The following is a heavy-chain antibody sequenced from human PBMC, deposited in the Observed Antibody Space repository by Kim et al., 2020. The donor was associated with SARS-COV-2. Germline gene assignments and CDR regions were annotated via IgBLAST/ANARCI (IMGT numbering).Heavy chain of an antibody. CDR3: ARGGNRYNWNPEWWFDP. V-gene: IGHV4-34*01. J-gene: IGHJ5*02. D-gene: IGHD1-20*01. Sequence: SETLSLTCAVYGGSFSGYYWSWIRQPPGKGLEWIGEINHSGSTNYNPSLKSRVTISVDTSKNQFSLKLSSVTAADTAVYYCARGGNRYNWNPEWWFDPWGQGTLVTVSS. CDR2: INHSGST. CDR1: GGSFSGYY.